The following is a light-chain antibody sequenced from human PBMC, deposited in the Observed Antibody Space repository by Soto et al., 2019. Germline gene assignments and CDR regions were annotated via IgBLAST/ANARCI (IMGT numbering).Light chain of an antibody. CDR2: EDN. J-gene: IGLJ2*01. CDR1: SGSIASNY. V-gene: IGLV6-57*04. Sequence: NFMLTQPHSVSESPGKTVTISCTRSSGSIASNYVQWYQQRPGSAPTTVIYEDNQRPSGVPDRFSGSIDSSSNSASLTISGLKTEDEADYYCQSYGSSNQGVFGGGTKVTVL. CDR3: QSYGSSNQGV.